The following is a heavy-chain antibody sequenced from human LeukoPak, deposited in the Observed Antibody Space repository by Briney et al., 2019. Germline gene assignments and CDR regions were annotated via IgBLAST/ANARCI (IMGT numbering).Heavy chain of an antibody. Sequence: ASVKVSCKASGYTFTGYYMHWVRQAPGQGLEWMGWINPNSGGTNYAQKFQGRVTMTRDTSISTAYMELSRLRSDDTAVYYCARAKINMVRGVISPLDYWGQGTLITVSS. CDR2: INPNSGGT. D-gene: IGHD3-10*01. J-gene: IGHJ4*02. CDR3: ARAKINMVRGVISPLDY. V-gene: IGHV1-2*02. CDR1: GYTFTGYY.